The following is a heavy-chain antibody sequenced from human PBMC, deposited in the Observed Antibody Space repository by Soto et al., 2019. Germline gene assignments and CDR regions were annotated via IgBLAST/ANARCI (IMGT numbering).Heavy chain of an antibody. D-gene: IGHD3-3*01. CDR2: IYWDDDK. J-gene: IGHJ4*02. Sequence: QITLNESGPTVVRPTETLTLTCRFSGFSLTTSGVGVGWIRQSPGKAPEWLALIYWDDDKRYSASLKSRLTIPKDTSNNQVVLTVSDLYPTDTATYYCAHRVLRTVFGLVTTTAIFFDFWGQGTPVAVSS. CDR3: AHRVLRTVFGLVTTTAIFFDF. V-gene: IGHV2-5*02. CDR1: GFSLTTSGVG.